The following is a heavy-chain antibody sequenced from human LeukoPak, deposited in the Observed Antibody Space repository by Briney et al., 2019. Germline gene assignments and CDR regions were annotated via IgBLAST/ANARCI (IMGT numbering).Heavy chain of an antibody. V-gene: IGHV1-18*01. CDR1: GYTFTSYG. CDR2: ISAYNGNT. D-gene: IGHD6-13*01. J-gene: IGHJ6*03. CDR3: ARTEYSSSWYYYYYYMDV. Sequence: ASVKVSCKASGYTFTSYGISWVRQAPGQGLEWMGWISAYNGNTNYAQKLQGRVTMTTDTSTSTAYMELRSLRSDDTAVYYCARTEYSSSWYYYYYYMDVWAKGPRSPSP.